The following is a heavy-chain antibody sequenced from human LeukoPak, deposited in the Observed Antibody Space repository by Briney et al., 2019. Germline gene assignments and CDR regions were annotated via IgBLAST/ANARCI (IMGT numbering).Heavy chain of an antibody. CDR2: IYHSGST. J-gene: IGHJ4*02. Sequence: PGGSLRLSCAASGFTVSSSYMSWVRQALGKRLEWISIIYHSGSTNYADSAKGRFTFSRDNSKNTLFLQMNSLRAEDTAVYYCARRHLTSGSIDSWGQGTLVTVAS. CDR3: ARRHLTSGSIDS. CDR1: GFTVSSSY. V-gene: IGHV3-53*01.